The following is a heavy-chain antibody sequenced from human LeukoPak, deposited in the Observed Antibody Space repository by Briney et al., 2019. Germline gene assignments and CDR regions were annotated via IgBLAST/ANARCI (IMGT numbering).Heavy chain of an antibody. V-gene: IGHV3-53*01. CDR2: IYSGGST. D-gene: IGHD5-24*01. Sequence: GGSLRLSCVVSGFTFSSNYMTWVRQAPGKGLEWVSVIYSGGSTYYADSVKGRFSISRDNSKNTVYLQMNSLRAEDTAVYYCARLYNYGINYWGQGTLVTVSS. J-gene: IGHJ4*02. CDR1: GFTFSSNY. CDR3: ARLYNYGINY.